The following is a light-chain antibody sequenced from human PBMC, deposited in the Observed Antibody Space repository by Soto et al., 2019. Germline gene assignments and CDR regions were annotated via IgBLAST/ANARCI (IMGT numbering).Light chain of an antibody. Sequence: QSVLTQPRPVSGSPGQSVTLSCTGTRSDVGGYNYVSWYQQHPGKAPKLMIYDVSKRPSGVPDRFSGSKSGNTASLTISGLQAEDEADYYCCSYAGSYTSYVFGTGTKVTVL. CDR1: RSDVGGYNY. V-gene: IGLV2-11*01. J-gene: IGLJ1*01. CDR2: DVS. CDR3: CSYAGSYTSYV.